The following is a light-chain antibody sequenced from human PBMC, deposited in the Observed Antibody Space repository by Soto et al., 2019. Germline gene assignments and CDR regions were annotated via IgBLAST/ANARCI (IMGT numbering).Light chain of an antibody. J-gene: IGKJ1*01. CDR2: GAS. CDR3: QQYGSSGT. V-gene: IGKV3-20*01. CDR1: QSVSNNY. Sequence: IVLTQSPGTLSLSPGERATLSCRASQSVSNNYLASYQQKPGQAPRLLIYGASNRATVIPDRFSGSGSGTDFTHTISRLEPEDFGVYYCQQYGSSGTFGQGTKVEIK.